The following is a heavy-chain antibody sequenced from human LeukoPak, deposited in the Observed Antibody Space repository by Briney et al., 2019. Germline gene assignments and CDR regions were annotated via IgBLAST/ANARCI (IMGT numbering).Heavy chain of an antibody. D-gene: IGHD3-10*01. J-gene: IGHJ4*02. V-gene: IGHV3-20*04. CDR1: GFTFSSYG. CDR3: ARVPDGYGSGSFDY. Sequence: GGSLRLSCAASGFTFSSYGMSWVRQAPGKGLEWASGINWNGGSTGYADSVKGRFTISRDNAKNSLYLQMNSLRAEDTALYYCARVPDGYGSGSFDYWGQGTLVTVSS. CDR2: INWNGGST.